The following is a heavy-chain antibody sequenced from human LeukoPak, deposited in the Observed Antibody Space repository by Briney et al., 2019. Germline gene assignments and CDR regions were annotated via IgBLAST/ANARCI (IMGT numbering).Heavy chain of an antibody. J-gene: IGHJ6*02. V-gene: IGHV3-53*01. Sequence: GGSLRLSCAASGFTVSSNYMSWVRQAPGKGLEWVSVIYSGGSAYYADSVKGRFTISRDNSKNTLFLQMNSLRAEDTAVYYCAKFIVVVPAAKFEDYYYYGMDVWGQGTTVTVSS. CDR3: AKFIVVVPAAKFEDYYYYGMDV. CDR1: GFTVSSNY. CDR2: IYSGGSA. D-gene: IGHD2-2*01.